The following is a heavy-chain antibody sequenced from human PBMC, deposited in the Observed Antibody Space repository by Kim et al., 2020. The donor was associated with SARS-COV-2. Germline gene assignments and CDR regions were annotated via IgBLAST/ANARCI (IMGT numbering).Heavy chain of an antibody. D-gene: IGHD6-13*01. CDR3: AKENVGGYSSSASVR. V-gene: IGHV3-23*03. CDR1: GFTFSSYA. Sequence: GGSLRLSCAASGFTFSSYAMSWVRQAPGKGLEWVSVIYSGGSSTYYADSVKGRFTISRDNSKNTLYLQMNSLRAEDTAVYYCAKENVGGYSSSASVRWGQGTLVTVSS. J-gene: IGHJ4*02. CDR2: IYSGGSST.